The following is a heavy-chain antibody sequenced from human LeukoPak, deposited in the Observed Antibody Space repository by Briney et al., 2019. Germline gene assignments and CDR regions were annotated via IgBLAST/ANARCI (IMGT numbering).Heavy chain of an antibody. CDR3: ARLRRDILTGYYGGFDY. J-gene: IGHJ4*02. CDR1: GYTFTGYY. V-gene: IGHV1-2*02. D-gene: IGHD3-9*01. CDR2: INPNSGGT. Sequence: GASVKVPCKASGYTFTGYYMHWVRQAPGQGLEWMGWINPNSGGTNYAQKFQGRVTMTRDTSISTAYMELSRLRSDDTAVYYCARLRRDILTGYYGGFDYWGQGTLVTVSS.